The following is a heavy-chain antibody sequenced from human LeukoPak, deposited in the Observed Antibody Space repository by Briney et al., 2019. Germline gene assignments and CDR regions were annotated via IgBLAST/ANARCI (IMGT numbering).Heavy chain of an antibody. CDR1: GFTVRNNY. D-gene: IGHD5-18*01. V-gene: IGHV3-66*01. J-gene: IGHJ4*02. CDR3: ARRDYSNDSLD. Sequence: GGSLRLSCAASGFTVRNNYMSWVRQAPGKGLEWVSVMYSVGSTYYADSVKGRFTISRDNSKNTLYLQMDSLRAEDTAVYYCARRDYSNDSLDWGQGTLVTVSS. CDR2: MYSVGST.